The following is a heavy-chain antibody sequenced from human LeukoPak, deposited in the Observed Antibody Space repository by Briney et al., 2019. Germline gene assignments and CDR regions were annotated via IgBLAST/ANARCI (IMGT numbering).Heavy chain of an antibody. CDR2: IKQDGSEK. CDR1: GFTLSSYW. D-gene: IGHD2-2*01. J-gene: IGHJ6*03. Sequence: GGSLRLSCAASGFTLSSYWMSWVRQAPGKGLEWVANIKQDGSEKYYVDSVKGRFTISRDNAKNSLYLQMNSLRAEDTAVYYCARAVVVPAAMPEYYYYYMDVWGKGTTVTVSS. V-gene: IGHV3-7*01. CDR3: ARAVVVPAAMPEYYYYYMDV.